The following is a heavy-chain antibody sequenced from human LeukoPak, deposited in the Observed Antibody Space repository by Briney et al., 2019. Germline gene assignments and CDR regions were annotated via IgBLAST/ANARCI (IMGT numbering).Heavy chain of an antibody. J-gene: IGHJ4*02. Sequence: PGGSLRLSCAASGFTFSNYAMHWVRQTPGKGLQYVSVISSNGGSTYYANSVKDRFTISRGNSKDTLYLQMGSLTAEDMGVYYCARGQIVYSGSYSDYWGQGTLVTVSS. CDR2: ISSNGGST. CDR3: ARGQIVYSGSYSDY. V-gene: IGHV3-64*01. D-gene: IGHD1-26*01. CDR1: GFTFSNYA.